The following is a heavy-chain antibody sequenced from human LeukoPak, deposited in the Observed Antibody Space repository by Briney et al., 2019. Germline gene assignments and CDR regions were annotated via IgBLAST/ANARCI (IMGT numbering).Heavy chain of an antibody. J-gene: IGHJ4*02. CDR3: AKRGGYETMAAFDY. CDR1: GFTFSSYA. D-gene: IGHD3-10*01. V-gene: IGHV3-23*01. Sequence: GGSLRLSCAASGFTFSSYAMSWVRQAPGKGLEWVSSISASGGTTYYADSVRGRFTISRDNSKNTLYLQMSSLRAEDSAVYYCAKRGGYETMAAFDYWGQGTLVTVSS. CDR2: ISASGGTT.